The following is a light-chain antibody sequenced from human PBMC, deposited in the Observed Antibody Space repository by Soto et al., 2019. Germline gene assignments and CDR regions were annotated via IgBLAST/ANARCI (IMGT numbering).Light chain of an antibody. Sequence: EVVMTQYPVTLSASPGEGVTLSCRASQNIKNNLAWYQQKPGQAPRLLIYDASTRATAIPARFGGSGSGTDFTLTISSLESEDFAIYYCQQRADWPITFGQGTRLEIK. J-gene: IGKJ5*01. CDR1: QNIKNN. V-gene: IGKV3-15*01. CDR2: DAS. CDR3: QQRADWPIT.